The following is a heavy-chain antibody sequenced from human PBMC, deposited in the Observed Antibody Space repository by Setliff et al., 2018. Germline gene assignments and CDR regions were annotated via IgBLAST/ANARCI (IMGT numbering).Heavy chain of an antibody. CDR3: ARLFLFSGSEIYNYFDS. D-gene: IGHD3-10*01. J-gene: IGHJ4*02. CDR2: IDQSGST. Sequence: PSETLSLTCAVYGDSFSGYFWTWIRQPPGKGLEWIGDIDQSGSTYYNPSLKSRVTISMDTSKNQFSLKLSSVTAADTAVYYCARLFLFSGSEIYNYFDSWGQGILVTVSS. V-gene: IGHV4-34*01. CDR1: GDSFSGYF.